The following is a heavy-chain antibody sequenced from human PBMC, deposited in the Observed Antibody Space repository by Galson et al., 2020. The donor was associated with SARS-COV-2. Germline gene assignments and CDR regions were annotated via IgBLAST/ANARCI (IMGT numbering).Heavy chain of an antibody. Sequence: SQTLSLTCAVYGGSFSGYYWSWIRQPPGKGLEWIGEINHSGSTNYNPSLKSRVTISVDTSKNQFSLKLSSVTAADTAVYYCARAPPGIFGVVQYFDYWGQGTLVTVSS. CDR2: INHSGST. V-gene: IGHV4-34*01. CDR3: ARAPPGIFGVVQYFDY. D-gene: IGHD3-3*01. CDR1: GGSFSGYY. J-gene: IGHJ4*02.